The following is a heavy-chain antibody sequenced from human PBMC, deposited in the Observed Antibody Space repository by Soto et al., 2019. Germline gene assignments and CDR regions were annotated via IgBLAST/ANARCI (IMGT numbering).Heavy chain of an antibody. V-gene: IGHV3-21*01. Sequence: GGSLRLSCAASGFTFSSYSMNWVRQAPGKGLEWVSSISSSSSYIYYADSVKGRFTISRDNAKNSLYLQMNSLRAEDTAVYYCARDVDRFLEWLPHYYYYYGMDVWGQGTTVTVSS. D-gene: IGHD3-3*01. CDR1: GFTFSSYS. CDR2: ISSSSSYI. J-gene: IGHJ6*02. CDR3: ARDVDRFLEWLPHYYYYYGMDV.